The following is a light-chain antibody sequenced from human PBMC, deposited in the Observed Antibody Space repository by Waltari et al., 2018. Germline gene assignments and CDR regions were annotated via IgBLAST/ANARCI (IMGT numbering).Light chain of an antibody. J-gene: IGKJ4*01. CDR1: QSLLHSNGNSY. CDR2: GAS. V-gene: IGKV2-40*01. CDR3: VQTMAFPLT. Sequence: DIVVTQTPFSLPITPGEPASFSCRSSQSLLHSNGNSYLHWYLPKPGQSPQLLLYGASNKAFGVPDRFSGSGSGSDFTLKISKVEAEDVGFYFCVQTMAFPLTFGRGTKVEIK.